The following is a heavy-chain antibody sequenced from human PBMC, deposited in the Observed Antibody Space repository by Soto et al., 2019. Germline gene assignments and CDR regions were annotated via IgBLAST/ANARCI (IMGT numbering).Heavy chain of an antibody. D-gene: IGHD6-13*01. CDR3: ARGGTRGSSFY. V-gene: IGHV4-61*08. CDR2: IHYSGNT. CDR1: GASVSSAGYY. Sequence: PSETLSLTCAVSGASVSSAGYYWSWIRPTPGKGLEWIANIHYSGNTNYNPSLNSRVIISLDTSKNQFSLNLASVTAADTAVYYCARGGTRGSSFYWGQGTLVTVSS. J-gene: IGHJ4*02.